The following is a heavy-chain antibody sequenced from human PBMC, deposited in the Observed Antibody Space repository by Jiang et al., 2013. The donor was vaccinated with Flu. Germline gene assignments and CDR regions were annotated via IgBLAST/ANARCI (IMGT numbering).Heavy chain of an antibody. CDR3: ARSPPEAGRRYYYYGMDV. J-gene: IGHJ6*02. D-gene: IGHD6-19*01. Sequence: LEWIGYIYYSGSTNYNPSLKSRVTISVDTSKNQFSLKLGSVTAADTAVYYCARSPPEAGRRYYYYGMDVWGQGTTVTVSS. CDR2: IYYSGST. V-gene: IGHV4-59*01.